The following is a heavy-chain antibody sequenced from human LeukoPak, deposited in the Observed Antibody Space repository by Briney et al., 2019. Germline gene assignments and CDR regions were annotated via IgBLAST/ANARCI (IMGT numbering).Heavy chain of an antibody. CDR3: ASTDYYYGMDV. Sequence: PSETLSLTCTVSGGSISSYYWSWIRQPAGKGLEWIGRIYTSGSTNYNPSLKSRVTMSVDTSKNQFSLKLSSVTAADTAVYYYASTDYYYGMDVWGQGTTVTVSS. V-gene: IGHV4-4*07. J-gene: IGHJ6*02. CDR1: GGSISSYY. CDR2: IYTSGST.